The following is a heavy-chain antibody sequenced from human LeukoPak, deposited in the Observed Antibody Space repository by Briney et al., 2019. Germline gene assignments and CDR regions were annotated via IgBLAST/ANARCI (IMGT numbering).Heavy chain of an antibody. J-gene: IGHJ5*02. Sequence: GASVKVSCTAAGYTFTGYYMHWVRQSPGQGLEWRGWINPNSGGTNYAQKFQGRVTMTRDTSISTAYMELSRLRSDDTAVYYCAREYSSSWYDYNWFDPWGQGTLVTVSS. V-gene: IGHV1-2*02. CDR1: GYTFTGYY. CDR3: AREYSSSWYDYNWFDP. D-gene: IGHD6-13*01. CDR2: INPNSGGT.